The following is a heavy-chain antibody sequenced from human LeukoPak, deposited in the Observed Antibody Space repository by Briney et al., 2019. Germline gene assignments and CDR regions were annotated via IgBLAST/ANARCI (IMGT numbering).Heavy chain of an antibody. J-gene: IGHJ4*02. D-gene: IGHD3-10*01. CDR1: GFTFTTYW. CDR2: INQDGSEK. Sequence: GGSLRLSCAASGFTFTTYWMSWVRQAPGKGLEWVANINQDGSEKYFVDSVKGRFTISRDNAKNSLYLQMNSLRVEDTAVYYCARVAKYYYGSETYYFFEHWGQGTPVTASS. CDR3: ARVAKYYYGSETYYFFEH. V-gene: IGHV3-7*01.